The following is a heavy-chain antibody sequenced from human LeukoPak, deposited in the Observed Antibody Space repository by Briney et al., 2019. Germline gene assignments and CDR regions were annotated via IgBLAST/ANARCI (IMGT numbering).Heavy chain of an antibody. D-gene: IGHD2-21*02. J-gene: IGHJ4*02. V-gene: IGHV4-59*12. CDR2: IYYSGST. CDR1: GGSISSYY. Sequence: SETLSLTCTVSGGSISSYYWSWIRQPPGKGLEWIGYIYYSGSTNYNPSLKSRVTISVDTSKNQFSLKLSSVTAADTAVYYCASLTAIIDYWGQGTLVTVSS. CDR3: ASLTAIIDY.